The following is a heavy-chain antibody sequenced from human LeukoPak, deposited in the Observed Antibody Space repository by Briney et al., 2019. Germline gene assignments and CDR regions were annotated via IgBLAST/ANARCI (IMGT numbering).Heavy chain of an antibody. D-gene: IGHD6-19*01. Sequence: ASVKVSCKASGGTFSSYAISWVRQAPGQGLEWMGGIIPIFGTANYAQKFQGRVTITADESTSTAYMELSSLRSEDTAVYYCARGRSYSSGWYGGNYYYGTDVWGQGTTVTVSS. J-gene: IGHJ6*02. CDR3: ARGRSYSSGWYGGNYYYGTDV. V-gene: IGHV1-69*13. CDR1: GGTFSSYA. CDR2: IIPIFGTA.